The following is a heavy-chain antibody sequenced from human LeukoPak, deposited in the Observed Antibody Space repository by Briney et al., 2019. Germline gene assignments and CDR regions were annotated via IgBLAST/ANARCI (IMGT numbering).Heavy chain of an antibody. V-gene: IGHV3-23*01. J-gene: IGHJ4*02. D-gene: IGHD2-2*01. Sequence: PGGSLRLSCVASGFTFTNYGMGWVRQAPGKGLEWVSAISGTGGRTYYADSAKGRLTISKDDSKNTLYLQMNSLRAEDTAVYYCAKEGGFQLPFDSWGREPWSPSP. CDR1: GFTFTNYG. CDR3: AKEGGFQLPFDS. CDR2: ISGTGGRT.